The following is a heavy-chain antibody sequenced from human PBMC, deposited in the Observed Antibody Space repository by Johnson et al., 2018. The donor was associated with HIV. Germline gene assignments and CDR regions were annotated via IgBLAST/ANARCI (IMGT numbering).Heavy chain of an antibody. CDR1: GFTFSSYA. CDR3: AREGRGAPHDAFDI. D-gene: IGHD2-15*01. Sequence: QMQLVESGGGVVQPGRSLRLSCAASGFTFSSYAMHWVRQAPGKGLEWVAVISYDGSNKYYADSVKGRFTISRDHSKNTLYLQMNSLRAEDTAVYYCAREGRGAPHDAFDIWGQGTMVTVSS. CDR2: ISYDGSNK. J-gene: IGHJ3*02. V-gene: IGHV3-30-3*01.